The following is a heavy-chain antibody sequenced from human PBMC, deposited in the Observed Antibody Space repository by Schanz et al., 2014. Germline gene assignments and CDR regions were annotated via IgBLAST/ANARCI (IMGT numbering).Heavy chain of an antibody. CDR3: VKDPDKYNWNDVEGMDV. V-gene: IGHV3-11*05. J-gene: IGHJ6*01. CDR2: ISGSSIHK. Sequence: VQLLESGGGFVQPGGSLRLSCVASGLTFSDYYMAWIRQAPGKGLEWVSHISGSSIHKNYADSVKGRFSISRDNGETSVYLQINSLRVEDTAVYYCVKDPDKYNWNDVEGMDVWGPGTTVTVSS. D-gene: IGHD1-1*01. CDR1: GLTFSDYY.